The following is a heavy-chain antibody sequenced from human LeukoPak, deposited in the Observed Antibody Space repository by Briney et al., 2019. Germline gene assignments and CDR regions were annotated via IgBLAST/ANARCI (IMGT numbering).Heavy chain of an antibody. CDR3: AKGSRYSSGWFFFPADY. J-gene: IGHJ4*02. CDR2: ISWNSGSI. V-gene: IGHV3-9*01. D-gene: IGHD6-19*01. CDR1: GFTFDDSA. Sequence: GGSLRLSCAASGFTFDDSAMHWVRQAPGKGLEWVSGISWNSGSIDYADSVKGRFTISRDNAKNSLYLQMNSLRAEDTALYYCAKGSRYSSGWFFFPADYWGQGTLVTVSS.